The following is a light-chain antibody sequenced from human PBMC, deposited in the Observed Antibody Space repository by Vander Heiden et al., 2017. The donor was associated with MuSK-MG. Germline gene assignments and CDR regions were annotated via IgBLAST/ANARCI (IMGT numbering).Light chain of an antibody. CDR3: QHLNNFPWT. CDR1: PGVSKW. CDR2: EAS. V-gene: IGKV1-12*01. J-gene: IGKJ1*01. Sequence: IQMTQSPSSLSASVGDRVSITCRASPGVSKWLAWYQQQPGKAPKLLIYEASTLQSGVPSRFSGSGYGTDFTLTISNLQPEDSATYYCQHLNNFPWTFGQGTKVEIK.